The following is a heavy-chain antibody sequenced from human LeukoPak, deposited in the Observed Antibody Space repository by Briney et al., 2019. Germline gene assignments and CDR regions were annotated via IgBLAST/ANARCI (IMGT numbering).Heavy chain of an antibody. Sequence: GGSLRLSCAASGFTFSSYSMNWVRQAPGKGLEWVANIKQDGSEKYYVDSVKGRFTISRDNAKNSLYLQMNSLRAEDTAVYYCARALEYSSSAPTGGYYYYYYMDVWGKGTTVTVSS. CDR2: IKQDGSEK. CDR3: ARALEYSSSAPTGGYYYYYYMDV. CDR1: GFTFSSYS. V-gene: IGHV3-7*03. J-gene: IGHJ6*03. D-gene: IGHD6-6*01.